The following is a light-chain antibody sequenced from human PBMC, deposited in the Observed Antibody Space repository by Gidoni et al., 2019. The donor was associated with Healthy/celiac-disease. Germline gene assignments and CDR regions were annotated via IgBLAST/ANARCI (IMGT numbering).Light chain of an antibody. CDR2: YDS. V-gene: IGLV3-21*04. Sequence: YVLTQPPSVSVAPGKTARITCGGNNIGSKSVHWYQQKPGQAPVLVIYYDSDRPSGIPERFSGSNSGNTATLTISRVEAGDEADYYCQVWDSSSDHVVFGGGTKLTVL. CDR1: NIGSKS. J-gene: IGLJ2*01. CDR3: QVWDSSSDHVV.